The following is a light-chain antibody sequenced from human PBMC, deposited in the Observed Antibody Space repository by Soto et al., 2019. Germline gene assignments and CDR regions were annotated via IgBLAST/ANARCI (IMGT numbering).Light chain of an antibody. CDR3: QQYNSYSSGT. V-gene: IGKV1-5*01. CDR1: QSISSW. J-gene: IGKJ1*01. CDR2: DAS. Sequence: DIQMTQSPSTLSASVGDRVTITCRASQSISSWLAWYQQKPGEAPKLLIYDASSLESVVPSRFSGSGSGTEFTLTISSLQPDDFATYYCQQYNSYSSGTFGQGTKVEIK.